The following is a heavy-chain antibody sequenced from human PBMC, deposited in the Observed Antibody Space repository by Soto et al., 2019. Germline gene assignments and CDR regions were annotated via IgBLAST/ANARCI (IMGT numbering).Heavy chain of an antibody. CDR3: AHIDYYVNRHAFDF. CDR1: GFSLTTSGVG. V-gene: IGHV2-5*02. CDR2: IYWDDDK. Sequence: QITLEESGPTLVKPTQTLTLTCTFSGFSLTTSGVGVGWIRQPPGKALEWLALIYWDDDKWYSPSLKSRVTITKDTSKNQVVRTMTNMDPGDTATYYCAHIDYYVNRHAFDFWGQGTMVTVSS. J-gene: IGHJ3*01. D-gene: IGHD3-16*01.